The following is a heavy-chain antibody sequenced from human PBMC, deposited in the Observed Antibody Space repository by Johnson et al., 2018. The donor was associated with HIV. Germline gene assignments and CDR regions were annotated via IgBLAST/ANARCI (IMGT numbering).Heavy chain of an antibody. Sequence: VQLVESGGGVVQPGRSLRLSCVASGFTFSSYALHWVRQAPGKGLEWVGRIKSKTDGGTTDYADSVKGRFTISRDNAKNTLYLQMNSLRAEDTAVYYCASGGSRYSGSYLSDAFDIWGQGTMVTVSS. CDR2: KSKTDGGTT. V-gene: IGHV3-74*02. J-gene: IGHJ3*02. CDR3: ASGGSRYSGSYLSDAFDI. CDR1: GFTFSSYA. D-gene: IGHD1-26*01.